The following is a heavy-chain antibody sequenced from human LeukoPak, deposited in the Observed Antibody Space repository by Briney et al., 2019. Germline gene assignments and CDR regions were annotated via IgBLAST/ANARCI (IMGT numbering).Heavy chain of an antibody. J-gene: IGHJ4*02. CDR1: GFTFSSYG. CDR3: AKSRGKTMIVLGY. D-gene: IGHD3-22*01. CDR2: ISYDGSNK. Sequence: PGRSLRLSCAASGFTFSSYGMRWVRQAPGKGLEWVAVISYDGSNKYYADSVKGRFTISRDNSKNTLYLQMNSLRAEDTAVYYCAKSRGKTMIVLGYWGQGTLVAVSS. V-gene: IGHV3-30*18.